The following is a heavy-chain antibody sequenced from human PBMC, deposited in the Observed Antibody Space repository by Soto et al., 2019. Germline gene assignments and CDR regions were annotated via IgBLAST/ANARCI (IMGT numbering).Heavy chain of an antibody. CDR2: IDPSDSYT. CDR1: GYSCTIYC. J-gene: IGHJ3*02. V-gene: IGHV5-10-1*01. Sequence: GESLKMSCKGSGYSCTIYCISWVRQMPGKGLEWMGRIDPSDSYTNYSPSFQGHVTISADKSISTAYLQWSSLKASDTAMYYCASSLGYCSGGSCRDAFGICGQRTM. D-gene: IGHD2-15*01. CDR3: ASSLGYCSGGSCRDAFGI.